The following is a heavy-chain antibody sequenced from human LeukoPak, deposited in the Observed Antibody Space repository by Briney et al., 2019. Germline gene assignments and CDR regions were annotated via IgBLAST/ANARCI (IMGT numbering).Heavy chain of an antibody. CDR2: ISYDGSNK. V-gene: IGHV3-30-3*01. J-gene: IGHJ4*02. CDR1: GFTFSSYA. D-gene: IGHD3-22*01. CDR3: AKVYYYDSSGYYLGLAPLDY. Sequence: GGSLRLSCAASGFTFSSYAMHWVRQAPGKGLEWVAVISYDGSNKYYADSVKGRFTISRDNSKNTLYLQMNSLRAEDTAVYYCAKVYYYDSSGYYLGLAPLDYWGQGTLVTVSS.